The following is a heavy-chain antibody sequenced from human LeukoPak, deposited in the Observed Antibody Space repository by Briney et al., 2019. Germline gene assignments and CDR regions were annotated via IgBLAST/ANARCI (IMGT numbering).Heavy chain of an antibody. J-gene: IGHJ2*01. Sequence: SETLSLPCTVSGGSISSSSYYWGWIRQPPGKGLEWIGSIYYSGSTYYNPSLKSRVTISVDTSKNQFSLKLSSVTAADTAVYYCAIQALYYYDSSGYPLPWYFDLWGRGTLVTVSS. CDR1: GGSISSSSYY. CDR3: AIQALYYYDSSGYPLPWYFDL. D-gene: IGHD3-22*01. V-gene: IGHV4-39*01. CDR2: IYYSGST.